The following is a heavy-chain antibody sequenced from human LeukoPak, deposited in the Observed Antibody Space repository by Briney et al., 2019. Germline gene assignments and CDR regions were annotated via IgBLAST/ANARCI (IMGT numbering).Heavy chain of an antibody. CDR2: IYYSGST. CDR1: GGSISSYY. Sequence: SETLSLTCTVSGGSISSYYWSWIRQHPGKGLEWIGYIYYSGSTYYNPSLKSRVTISVDTSKNQFSLRLSSVTAADTAVYYCASVMGTMIVVDWGQGTLVTVSS. V-gene: IGHV4-59*06. CDR3: ASVMGTMIVVD. D-gene: IGHD3-22*01. J-gene: IGHJ4*02.